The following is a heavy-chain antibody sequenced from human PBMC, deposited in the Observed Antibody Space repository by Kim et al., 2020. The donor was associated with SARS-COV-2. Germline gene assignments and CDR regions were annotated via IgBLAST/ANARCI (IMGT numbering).Heavy chain of an antibody. CDR1: GFTFSSYA. Sequence: GGSLRLSCAASGFTFSSYAMHWVRQAPGKGLEWVAVISYDGSNKYYADSVKGRFTISRDNSKNTLYLQMNSLRAEDTAVYYCARGIAVAGKGNWFDPWGQGTLVTVSS. CDR3: ARGIAVAGKGNWFDP. CDR2: ISYDGSNK. D-gene: IGHD6-19*01. J-gene: IGHJ5*02. V-gene: IGHV3-30*04.